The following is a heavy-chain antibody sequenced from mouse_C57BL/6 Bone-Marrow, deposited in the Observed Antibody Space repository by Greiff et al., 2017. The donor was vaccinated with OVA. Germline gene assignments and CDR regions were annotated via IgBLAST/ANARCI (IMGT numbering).Heavy chain of an antibody. Sequence: EVKLVESGGGLVKPGGSLKLSCAASGFTFSDYGMHWVRQAPEKGLEWVAYISSGSSTIYYADTVKGRFTISRDNAKNTLFLQMTSLRSEDTAMYYCARSFYYYGSSYGFAYWGQGTLVTVSA. V-gene: IGHV5-17*01. D-gene: IGHD1-1*01. CDR3: ARSFYYYGSSYGFAY. J-gene: IGHJ3*01. CDR2: ISSGSSTI. CDR1: GFTFSDYG.